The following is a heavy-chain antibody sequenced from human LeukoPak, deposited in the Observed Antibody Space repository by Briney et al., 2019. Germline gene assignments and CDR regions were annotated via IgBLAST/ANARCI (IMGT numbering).Heavy chain of an antibody. CDR2: IIPIFGTA. Sequence: GASVKVSCKASGGTFSSYAISWVRQAPGQGLKWMGRIIPIFGTANYAQKFQGRGTITTDESTSKAYMELSSLRSEDTAVYYCASYSYDSSGYWYYFDYWGQGTLVTVSS. CDR3: ASYSYDSSGYWYYFDY. J-gene: IGHJ4*02. V-gene: IGHV1-69*05. D-gene: IGHD3-22*01. CDR1: GGTFSSYA.